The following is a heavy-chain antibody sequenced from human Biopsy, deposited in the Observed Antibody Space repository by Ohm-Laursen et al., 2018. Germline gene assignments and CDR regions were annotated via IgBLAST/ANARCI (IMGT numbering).Heavy chain of an antibody. CDR2: IIPIVDIV. J-gene: IGHJ6*02. CDR3: ARGGSGSGYYGMDV. D-gene: IGHD3-10*01. CDR1: GDTFNKYG. Sequence: VASVKVSCKASGDTFNKYGIFWVRQAPGQGLEWMGRIIPIVDIVNYAQRFQGRVTMTADKPTSTAYLDLSSLISEDTAVYYCARGGSGSGYYGMDVWGQGTTVPVSS. V-gene: IGHV1-69*04.